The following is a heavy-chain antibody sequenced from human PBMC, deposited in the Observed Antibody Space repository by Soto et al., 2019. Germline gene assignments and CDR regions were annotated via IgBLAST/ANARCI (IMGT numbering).Heavy chain of an antibody. CDR2: FDPEDGET. Sequence: ASVKVSCKVSGYTLTELSMHWVRQAPGKGLEWMGGFDPEDGETIYAQKFQGRATMTEDTSTDTAYMELSSLRSEDTAVYYCATNSGIPAAGRLGYYYYYYGMDVWGQGTTVTVSS. J-gene: IGHJ6*02. D-gene: IGHD6-13*01. V-gene: IGHV1-24*01. CDR1: GYTLTELS. CDR3: ATNSGIPAAGRLGYYYYYYGMDV.